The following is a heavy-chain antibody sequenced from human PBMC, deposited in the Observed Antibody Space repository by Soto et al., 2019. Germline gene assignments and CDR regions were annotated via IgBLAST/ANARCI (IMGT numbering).Heavy chain of an antibody. CDR1: GYIFTAYS. Sequence: SVKVSFKASGYIFTAYSMHWVRQAPGQGLEWMGVVNPSGGSTNYAQKFQGRITMTRDTSTSTVYMDLSSLTSEDTAVYYCAREENCSDGICYSEYFQRWGQGTLVTVSS. V-gene: IGHV1-46*01. J-gene: IGHJ1*01. D-gene: IGHD2-15*01. CDR3: AREENCSDGICYSEYFQR. CDR2: VNPSGGST.